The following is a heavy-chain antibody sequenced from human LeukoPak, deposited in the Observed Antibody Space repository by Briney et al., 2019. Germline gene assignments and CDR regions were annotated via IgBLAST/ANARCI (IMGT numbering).Heavy chain of an antibody. CDR1: GGTFSSYA. J-gene: IGHJ4*02. CDR3: ARDWSPYVDYYDSSGYYLGY. CDR2: IIPIFGTA. Sequence: SVKVSCKASGGTFSSYAISWVRQAPGQGLEWMGGIIPIFGTANYAQKFQGRVTITADESTSTAYMELSSLRSEDTAVYYCARDWSPYVDYYDSSGYYLGYWGQGTLVTVSS. V-gene: IGHV1-69*13. D-gene: IGHD3-22*01.